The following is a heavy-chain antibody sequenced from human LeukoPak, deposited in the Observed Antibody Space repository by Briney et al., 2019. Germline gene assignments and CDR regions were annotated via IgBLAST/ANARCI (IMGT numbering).Heavy chain of an antibody. D-gene: IGHD6-6*01. Sequence: SETLSLTCTVSGGSISSGGYYWSWIRQPPGKGLEWIGYIYRSGSTYYNPSLKSRVTISVDRSKNQVSLKLSSVTAADTAVYYCARDGGIAARRGEFDYWGQGTLVTVSS. V-gene: IGHV4-30-2*01. CDR3: ARDGGIAARRGEFDY. J-gene: IGHJ4*02. CDR2: IYRSGST. CDR1: GGSISSGGYY.